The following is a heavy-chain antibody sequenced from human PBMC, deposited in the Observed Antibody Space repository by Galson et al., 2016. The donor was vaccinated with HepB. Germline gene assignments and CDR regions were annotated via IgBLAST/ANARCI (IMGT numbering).Heavy chain of an antibody. CDR2: ISSSVSYT. J-gene: IGHJ4*02. Sequence: SLRLSCAASGFTFNSYSMSWVRHGPGKGLEWVSSISSSVSYTYYTDSVKGRFTISRDNAKNSLFLQMDSLRAEDTAVCYCARANYYDSSSFYFTLWGQGTPVTVSS. CDR3: ARANYYDSSSFYFTL. V-gene: IGHV3-21*01. D-gene: IGHD3-22*01. CDR1: GFTFNSYS.